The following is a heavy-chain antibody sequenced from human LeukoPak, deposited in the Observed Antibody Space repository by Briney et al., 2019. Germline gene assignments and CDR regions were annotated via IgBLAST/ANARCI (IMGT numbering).Heavy chain of an antibody. J-gene: IGHJ6*02. Sequence: PSETLSLTCSVSGASINGFFWNWVRQTPEKGLEWIGYVSHRGATTSNPTLKSRVSITIDTSKSQISLTMTSVTAADSALYYCARDRRGSIYTFDLWGPGTTVSVS. CDR2: VSHRGAT. CDR3: ARDRRGSIYTFDL. D-gene: IGHD1-26*01. V-gene: IGHV4-59*01. CDR1: GASINGFF.